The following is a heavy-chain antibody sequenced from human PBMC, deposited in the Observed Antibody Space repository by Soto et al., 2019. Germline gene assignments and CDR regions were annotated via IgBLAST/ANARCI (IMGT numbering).Heavy chain of an antibody. D-gene: IGHD5-12*01. CDR3: ARGYSGYDWNYFDY. V-gene: IGHV3-66*01. J-gene: IGHJ4*02. Sequence: HPGGSLRLSCAASGFTVSSNYMSWVRQAPGKGLEWVSVIYSGGSTYYADSVKGRFTISRDNSKNTLYLQMNSLRAEDTAVYYCARGYSGYDWNYFDYWGQGTLVTVSS. CDR2: IYSGGST. CDR1: GFTVSSNY.